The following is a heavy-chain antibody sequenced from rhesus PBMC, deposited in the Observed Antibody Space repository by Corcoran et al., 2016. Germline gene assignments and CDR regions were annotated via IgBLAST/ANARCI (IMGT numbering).Heavy chain of an antibody. Sequence: QVQLQESGPAVVKPSETLSLICAVSGGSISSSNWWDWIRQSPGKGLEWIGGIYGTSASTGYSPSLKGRVTRSIDTSKNQFSLKRSAVTAADTAVYFCARHLGSSYGWRFDVWGAGVLVTVSS. V-gene: IGHV4-93*02. CDR2: IYGTSAST. CDR3: ARHLGSSYGWRFDV. CDR1: GGSISSSNW. J-gene: IGHJ5-1*01. D-gene: IGHD6-43*01.